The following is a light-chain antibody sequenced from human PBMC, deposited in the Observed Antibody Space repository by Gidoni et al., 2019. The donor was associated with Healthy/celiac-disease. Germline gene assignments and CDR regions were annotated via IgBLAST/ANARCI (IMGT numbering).Light chain of an antibody. CDR1: PSVSSN. Sequence: EIVMTPSPATLSVSPGASATLSCRASPSVSSNLAWYQQKPGQAPRLLIYGASPRATGIPARFSGSGSGTEFTLTISSLQSEDFAVYYCQQDNNWPGTFXQXTKVEIK. V-gene: IGKV3-15*01. CDR2: GAS. J-gene: IGKJ1*01. CDR3: QQDNNWPGT.